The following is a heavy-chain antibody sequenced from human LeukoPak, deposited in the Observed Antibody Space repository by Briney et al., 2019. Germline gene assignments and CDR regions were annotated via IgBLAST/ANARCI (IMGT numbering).Heavy chain of an antibody. Sequence: ASVKVSCKASGYTFTDYYIHWVRQAPGQGLEWMGRINPNSGGTNYAQKFQGRVTMTRDTSTSTVYMELSSLRSEDTAVYYCARASHSSHFDYWGQGTLVTVSS. D-gene: IGHD6-6*01. J-gene: IGHJ4*02. CDR2: INPNSGGT. CDR3: ARASHSSHFDY. V-gene: IGHV1-2*06. CDR1: GYTFTDYY.